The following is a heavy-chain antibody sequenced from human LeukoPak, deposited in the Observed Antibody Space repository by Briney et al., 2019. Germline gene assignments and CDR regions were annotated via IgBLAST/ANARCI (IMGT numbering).Heavy chain of an antibody. CDR1: GFTFSSYW. CDR3: ARDSTEYYYYYYYMDV. CDR2: IKQDGSEK. Sequence: PGGSLRLSCAASGFTFSSYWMSWVRQAPGKGLEWVANIKQDGSEKYYVDSVEGRFTISRDNAKNSLYLQMNSLRAEDTAVYYCARDSTEYYYYYYYMDVWGKGTTVTVSS. D-gene: IGHD1-14*01. V-gene: IGHV3-7*01. J-gene: IGHJ6*03.